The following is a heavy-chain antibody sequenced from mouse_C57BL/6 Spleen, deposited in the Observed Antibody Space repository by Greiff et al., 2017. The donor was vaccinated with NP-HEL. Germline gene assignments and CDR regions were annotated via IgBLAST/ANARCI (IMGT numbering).Heavy chain of an antibody. CDR1: GYTFTSYW. J-gene: IGHJ2*01. Sequence: VQLQQPGAELVRPGTSVKLSCKASGYTFTSYWMHWVKQRPGQGLEWIGVIDPSDSYTNYNQKFKGKATLTVDTSSSTAYMQLSSLTSEDSAVYYCAGTVVAFDYWGQGTTLTVSS. CDR2: IDPSDSYT. CDR3: AGTVVAFDY. D-gene: IGHD1-1*01. V-gene: IGHV1-59*01.